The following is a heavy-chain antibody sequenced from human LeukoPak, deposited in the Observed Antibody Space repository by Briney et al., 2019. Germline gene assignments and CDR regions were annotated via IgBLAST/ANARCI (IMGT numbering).Heavy chain of an antibody. J-gene: IGHJ5*02. CDR3: ARGHTVTTNWFDP. CDR1: GFTFSSYS. CDR2: ISSSSSNI. V-gene: IGHV3-21*01. D-gene: IGHD4-17*01. Sequence: GGSLRLSCAASGFTFSSYSMNWVRQAPGKGLEWVSSISSSSSNIYYAESMKGRFTISRDNAKNSLYLQMNSLRAEDTAVYYCARGHTVTTNWFDPWGQGTLVTVSS.